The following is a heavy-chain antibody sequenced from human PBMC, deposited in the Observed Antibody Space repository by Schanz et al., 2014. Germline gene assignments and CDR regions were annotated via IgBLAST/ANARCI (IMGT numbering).Heavy chain of an antibody. CDR2: INPNSGTT. J-gene: IGHJ4*02. Sequence: QVQLVQSGAEVKKPGASVKVSCKASGYTFTGYYMHWVRQAPGQGLEWMGWINPNSGTTNYAQKFQGWVTMTRDTSISTAYMELSRLKSDDTAVYYCARAFGGYDPAGALDYGGQGTLVTVSS. V-gene: IGHV1-2*04. D-gene: IGHD5-12*01. CDR1: GYTFTGYY. CDR3: ARAFGGYDPAGALDY.